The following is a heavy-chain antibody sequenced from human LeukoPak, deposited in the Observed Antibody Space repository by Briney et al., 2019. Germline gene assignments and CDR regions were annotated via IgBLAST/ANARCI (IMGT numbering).Heavy chain of an antibody. Sequence: PGRSLRLSCAASGFTFSNYWMTWVRQAPGKGLEWVANIKRDGSARNYVDSVKGRFTISRDNAKNSLYLQMNTLRVEDTAVYYCARGDWEPSDYWGQGTLVTVSS. J-gene: IGHJ4*02. V-gene: IGHV3-7*04. CDR2: IKRDGSAR. D-gene: IGHD1-14*01. CDR3: ARGDWEPSDY. CDR1: GFTFSNYW.